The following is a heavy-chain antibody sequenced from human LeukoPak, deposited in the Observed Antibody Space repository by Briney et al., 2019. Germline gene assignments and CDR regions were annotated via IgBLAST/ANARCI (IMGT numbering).Heavy chain of an antibody. V-gene: IGHV3-33*01. Sequence: GRSLRLSCAASGFTFSSYGMHWVRQAPGKGLEWVAVIWYDGSDKYYADSMKGRFTISRDDSKNTLYLQMNSLRGEDTAVYYCARTNLFVDTAVNDAFDIWGQGTMVTVSS. CDR1: GFTFSSYG. CDR3: ARTNLFVDTAVNDAFDI. J-gene: IGHJ3*02. CDR2: IWYDGSDK. D-gene: IGHD5-18*01.